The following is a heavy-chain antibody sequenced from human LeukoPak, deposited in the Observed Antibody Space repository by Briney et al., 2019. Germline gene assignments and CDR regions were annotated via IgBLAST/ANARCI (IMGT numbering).Heavy chain of an antibody. CDR3: ARARPVRGVIPDYDYYYMDV. V-gene: IGHV3-11*01. Sequence: GGSLSLSCAASGFTFSDYYMRWIRQAPGKGLEWVSYISSSGSNIYYADSVKGRFTISRDNPKSSLYLQMNSLRAEDTAVYYCARARPVRGVIPDYDYYYMDVWGKGATVTVSS. J-gene: IGHJ6*03. D-gene: IGHD3-10*01. CDR2: ISSSGSNI. CDR1: GFTFSDYY.